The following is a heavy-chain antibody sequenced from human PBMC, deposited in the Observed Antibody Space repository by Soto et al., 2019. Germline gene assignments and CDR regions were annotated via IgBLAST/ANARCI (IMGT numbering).Heavy chain of an antibody. V-gene: IGHV3-33*01. CDR2: IWYDGSNK. CDR1: GFTFSGYS. D-gene: IGHD6-6*01. Sequence: GGSLRLSCAGSGFTFSGYSFHWVRLAPGKGLEWVAVIWYDGSNKYYADFVKGRFTISRDNSKNTAYLQMNSLKTEDTAVYYCMSRGSSSEIDYYYYYGMDVWGQGTTVTVSS. CDR3: MSRGSSSEIDYYYYYGMDV. J-gene: IGHJ6*02.